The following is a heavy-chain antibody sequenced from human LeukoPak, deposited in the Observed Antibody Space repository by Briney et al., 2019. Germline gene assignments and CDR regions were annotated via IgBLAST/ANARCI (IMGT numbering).Heavy chain of an antibody. CDR1: GFSFSKYG. D-gene: IGHD3-22*01. V-gene: IGHV3-33*01. CDR3: AIENFDSGGPGSGSPAFDI. CDR2: IWYDGSQR. J-gene: IGHJ3*02. Sequence: GRSLRLSCAASGFSFSKYGLHWVRQAPGKGLQWVAMIWYDGSQRYYVDSVKGRFTISRDSSKNTMFLQMNSLPDEDTAVYYCAIENFDSGGPGSGSPAFDIWGQGTMVSVSS.